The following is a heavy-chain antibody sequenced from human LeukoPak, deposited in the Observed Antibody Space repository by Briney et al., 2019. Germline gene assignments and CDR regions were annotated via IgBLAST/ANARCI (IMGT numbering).Heavy chain of an antibody. V-gene: IGHV4-59*01. D-gene: IGHD3-16*01. CDR2: IYYSGST. CDR3: ARDRSLGIIDY. CDR1: GGSISSYS. Sequence: PSETLSLTCTVSGGSISSYSWSWIRQPPGKGLEWIGYIYYSGSTNYNPSLKSRVTISVDASKNHFSLKLSSVTAADTAVYYCARDRSLGIIDYWGQGTLVTVSS. J-gene: IGHJ4*02.